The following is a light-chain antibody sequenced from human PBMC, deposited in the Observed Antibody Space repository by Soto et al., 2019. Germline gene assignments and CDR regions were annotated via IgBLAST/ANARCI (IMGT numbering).Light chain of an antibody. Sequence: QSVLTQPASVSGSPGQSITISCTGTSSDVGGYNYVSWYQQFPGKAPKLMIYEVSNRPSGVSNRFSGSKSGNTASLTISGLEAEDEADYYCSSYTTTSSLVLFGGGTQLTVL. J-gene: IGLJ2*01. CDR2: EVS. CDR1: SSDVGGYNY. CDR3: SSYTTTSSLVL. V-gene: IGLV2-14*01.